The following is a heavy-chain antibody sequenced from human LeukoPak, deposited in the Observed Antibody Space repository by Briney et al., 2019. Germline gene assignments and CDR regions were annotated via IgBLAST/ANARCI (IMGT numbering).Heavy chain of an antibody. CDR2: INTDGNST. CDR1: GFTFSTYW. V-gene: IGHV3-74*01. D-gene: IGHD5-12*01. CDR3: VGGYGGGY. Sequence: PGGSLRLSCAASGFTFSTYWMHWVRQAPGKGLVWVSQINTDGNSTTYADSVKGRCTISRDNAKNTLYLQMNSLRAEDTAVYYCVGGYGGGYWGQGTLVTVSS. J-gene: IGHJ4*02.